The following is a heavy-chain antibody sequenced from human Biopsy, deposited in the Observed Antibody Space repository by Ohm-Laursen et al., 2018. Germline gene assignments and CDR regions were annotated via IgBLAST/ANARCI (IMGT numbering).Heavy chain of an antibody. Sequence: SLRLSCAASGFTFSSYGIHWVRQAPGKGLEWVAAISDDGTNKIYADSVMGRFTISGDNSMNTLYLQMNSLRVEDTAVYYCARDERDMATFDYWGQGTLVTVSS. D-gene: IGHD5-24*01. J-gene: IGHJ4*02. CDR2: ISDDGTNK. V-gene: IGHV3-33*01. CDR3: ARDERDMATFDY. CDR1: GFTFSSYG.